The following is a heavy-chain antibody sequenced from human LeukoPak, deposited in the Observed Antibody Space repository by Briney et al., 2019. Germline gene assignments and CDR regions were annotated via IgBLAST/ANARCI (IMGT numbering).Heavy chain of an antibody. CDR1: GFILSSFW. J-gene: IGHJ4*02. V-gene: IGHV3-7*01. D-gene: IGHD4-17*01. Sequence: GGSLRLSCAASGFILSSFWMSWVRQVPGKGLEWVANIKQDGSEKYYVDSVKGRFTISRDNTKNSLYLQMNSLRGEDTAVYYCARDKYGDYRYQFDYWGQGTLVTVSS. CDR3: ARDKYGDYRYQFDY. CDR2: IKQDGSEK.